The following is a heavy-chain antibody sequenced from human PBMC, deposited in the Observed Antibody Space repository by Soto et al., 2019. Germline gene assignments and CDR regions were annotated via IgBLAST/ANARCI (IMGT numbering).Heavy chain of an antibody. CDR1: GGSISSSNW. Sequence: SETLSLTRAVSGGSISSSNWWSWVRQPPGKGLEWIGEIYHSGSTNYNPSLKSRVTISVDTSKNQFSLKLSSVTAADTAVYYCARGKGSGPCDYYYYGMAVWGQGTTVPVCS. CDR2: IYHSGST. D-gene: IGHD6-25*01. J-gene: IGHJ6*02. V-gene: IGHV4-4*02. CDR3: ARGKGSGPCDYYYYGMAV.